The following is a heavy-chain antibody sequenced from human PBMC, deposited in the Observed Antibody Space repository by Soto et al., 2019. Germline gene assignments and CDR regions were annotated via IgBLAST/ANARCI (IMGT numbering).Heavy chain of an antibody. CDR2: ISYDGSNK. CDR1: GFTFSSYG. J-gene: IGHJ6*02. CDR3: AKDSGCSSTSCYADVQIGGMDV. V-gene: IGHV3-30*18. D-gene: IGHD2-2*01. Sequence: PGGALILSCAASGFTFSSYGMHWVLQAPGKGLEWVAVISYDGSNKYYADSVKGRFTISRDNSKNTLYLQMNSLRAEDTAVYYCAKDSGCSSTSCYADVQIGGMDVWGQGTTVSVSS.